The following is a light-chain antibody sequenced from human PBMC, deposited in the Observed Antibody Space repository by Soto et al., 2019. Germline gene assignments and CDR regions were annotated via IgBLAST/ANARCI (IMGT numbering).Light chain of an antibody. V-gene: IGLV2-11*01. J-gene: IGLJ2*01. CDR1: SSDVGGYDY. CDR2: DVT. Sequence: QSALTQPRSVSGSPGQSVTISCTGTSSDVGGYDYVSWYQQHPDKVPELMIYDVTKRPSGVPDRFSGSKSGNTASLTISGLKPEDEADYYYCSPAGRYNLRVFGGGTRLT. CDR3: CSPAGRYNLRV.